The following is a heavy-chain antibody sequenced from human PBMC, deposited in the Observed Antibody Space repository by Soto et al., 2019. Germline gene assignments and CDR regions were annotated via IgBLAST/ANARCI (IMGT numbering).Heavy chain of an antibody. CDR2: ISYDGSNK. CDR1: GFTFSSYG. D-gene: IGHD3-22*01. Sequence: GGSLRLSCAASGFTFSSYGMHWVRQAPGRGLEWVAVISYDGSNKYYADSVKGRFTISRDNPKNTLYLQMNSLRAEDTAVYYCAKTLTDYDSSGYLFDYWGQGTLVTVSS. V-gene: IGHV3-30*18. CDR3: AKTLTDYDSSGYLFDY. J-gene: IGHJ4*02.